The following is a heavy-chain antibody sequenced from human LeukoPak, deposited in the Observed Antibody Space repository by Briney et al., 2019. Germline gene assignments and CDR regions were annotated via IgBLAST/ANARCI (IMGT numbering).Heavy chain of an antibody. Sequence: GGSLRLSCAASGFTVSSNYMSWVRQAPGKGLEWVSVIYSGGSTYYADSVKGRFTISRDNSKNTLYLQMNSLRAEDTAVYYCARDLDPVTTYYYGMDVWGQGTTVTVSS. V-gene: IGHV3-66*01. D-gene: IGHD4-17*01. CDR2: IYSGGST. J-gene: IGHJ6*02. CDR3: ARDLDPVTTYYYGMDV. CDR1: GFTVSSNY.